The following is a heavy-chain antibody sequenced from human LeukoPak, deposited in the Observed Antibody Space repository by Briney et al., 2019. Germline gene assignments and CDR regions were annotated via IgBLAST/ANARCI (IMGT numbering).Heavy chain of an antibody. Sequence: SVKLSCKTSGATFRSYGLNWVRQAPGQGLEWMGGFIPILGIPKYAQNLQGRVTITADESTSTGYMELSRLRYEDTAVYYCARGLYCSSSTSCYDYGMDVWGQGTTVTVSS. CDR1: GATFRSYG. D-gene: IGHD2-2*01. CDR3: ARGLYCSSSTSCYDYGMDV. CDR2: FIPILGIP. V-gene: IGHV1-69*01. J-gene: IGHJ6*02.